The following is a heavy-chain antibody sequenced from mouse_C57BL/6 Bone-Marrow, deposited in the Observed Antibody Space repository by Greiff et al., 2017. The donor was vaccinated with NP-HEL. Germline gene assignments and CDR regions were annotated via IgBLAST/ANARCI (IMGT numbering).Heavy chain of an antibody. CDR3: SQSLDY. V-gene: IGHV1-15*01. CDR1: GYTFTDYE. J-gene: IGHJ2*01. Sequence: VQLQQSGAELVRPGASVTLSCKASGYTFTDYEMHWVKQTPVHGLEWIGAIDPETGGTAYNQKFKGKAILTADKSSSTAYMELRSLTADDSSVYYCSQSLDYWGQGTTLPVTA. CDR2: IDPETGGT.